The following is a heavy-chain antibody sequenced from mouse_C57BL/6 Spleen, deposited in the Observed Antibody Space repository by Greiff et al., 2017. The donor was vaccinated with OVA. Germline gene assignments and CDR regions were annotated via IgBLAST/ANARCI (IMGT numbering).Heavy chain of an antibody. Sequence: EVQLQQSVAELVRPGASVKLSCTASGFNIKNTYMHWVKQRPEQGLEWIGRIDPANGNTKYAPKFQGKATITADTSSNTAYLQLSSLTSEDTAVYYCAWGRIYYGSSSDYWGQGTTLTVSS. CDR3: AWGRIYYGSSSDY. D-gene: IGHD1-1*01. V-gene: IGHV14-3*01. J-gene: IGHJ2*01. CDR2: IDPANGNT. CDR1: GFNIKNTY.